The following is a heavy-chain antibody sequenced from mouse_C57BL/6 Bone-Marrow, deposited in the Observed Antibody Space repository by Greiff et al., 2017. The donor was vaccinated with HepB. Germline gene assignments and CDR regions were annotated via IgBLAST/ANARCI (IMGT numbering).Heavy chain of an antibody. CDR3: GRRTGTYYAMDY. J-gene: IGHJ4*01. D-gene: IGHD4-1*01. CDR2: ISSGSSTI. CDR1: GFTFSDYG. Sequence: EVMLVESGGGLVKPGGSLKLSCAASGFTFSDYGMHWVRQAPEKGLEWVAYISSGSSTIYYADTVKGRFTISRDNAKNTLFLQMTSLWSEDTALYYCGRRTGTYYAMDYWGQGTSVTVSS. V-gene: IGHV5-17*01.